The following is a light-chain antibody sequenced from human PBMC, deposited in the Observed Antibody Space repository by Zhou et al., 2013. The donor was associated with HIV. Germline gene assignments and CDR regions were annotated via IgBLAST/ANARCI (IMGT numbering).Light chain of an antibody. Sequence: DIVMTQSPLSLSVTPGQPASISCKSSHSLLNDDGKTVLSWYLQKPGQPPQLLIYEVSKRFSGVPDRFSGSGSGTYFTLKISRVEAEDVGVYYCMQSIQFPLTFGPGTKVDIK. CDR1: HSLLNDDGKTV. CDR2: EVS. CDR3: MQSIQFPLT. J-gene: IGKJ3*01. V-gene: IGKV2D-29*01.